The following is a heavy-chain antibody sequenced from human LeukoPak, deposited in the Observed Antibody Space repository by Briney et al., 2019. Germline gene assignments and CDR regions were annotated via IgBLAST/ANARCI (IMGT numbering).Heavy chain of an antibody. CDR3: AKDFVVVPGNVNYFDY. J-gene: IGHJ4*02. Sequence: GSLRLSCAASGFTFSNYAMSWVRQAPGKGLEWVSAISGSGDNTYYADSVKGRFTVSRDNSMNTLYVQMKSLRAEDTAVYYCAKDFVVVPGNVNYFDYWGQGTLVTVSS. D-gene: IGHD2-21*02. CDR1: GFTFSNYA. CDR2: ISGSGDNT. V-gene: IGHV3-23*01.